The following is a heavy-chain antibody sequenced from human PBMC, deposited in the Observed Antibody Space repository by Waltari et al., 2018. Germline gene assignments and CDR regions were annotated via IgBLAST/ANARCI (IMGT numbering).Heavy chain of an antibody. V-gene: IGHV4-39*01. J-gene: IGHJ4*02. Sequence: QLQLQESGPGLVKPSETLSLTCTVSGGSISSSSYYWGWIRQSPEKGLEWIGTMYYSGGTYYNPSLKSRVTISVDTSKNQFSLKLSSVTAADTAVYYCARSFGTNGVWGNGIDYWGQGTLVTVSS. D-gene: IGHD2-8*01. CDR2: MYYSGGT. CDR1: GGSISSSSYY. CDR3: ARSFGTNGVWGNGIDY.